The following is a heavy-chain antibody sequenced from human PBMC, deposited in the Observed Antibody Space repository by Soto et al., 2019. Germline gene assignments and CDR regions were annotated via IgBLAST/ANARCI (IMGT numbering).Heavy chain of an antibody. CDR3: ARVRSRYLMPYRYGPEEYHFDY. J-gene: IGHJ4*02. V-gene: IGHV4-61*01. CDR2: IYYSGST. CDR1: GGSVSSGSFY. Sequence: PSDTLSLSCAVSGGSVSSGSFYWSWIRQPPGKGLEWIGYIYYSGSTNYNPSLKSRVTISVDTSKNQFSLKLSSVTAADKAVYYCARVRSRYLMPYRYGPEEYHFDYWGQGTLVIVSS. D-gene: IGHD5-18*01.